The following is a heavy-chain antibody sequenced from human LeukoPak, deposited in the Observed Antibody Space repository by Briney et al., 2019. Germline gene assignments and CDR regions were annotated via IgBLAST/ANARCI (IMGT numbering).Heavy chain of an antibody. V-gene: IGHV3-7*01. D-gene: IGHD6-6*01. Sequence: GGSLRLSCAASGFTFSTYWMSWVRQAPGKGLEWVANIKQDGSEKYYVDSVKGRFTISRDNAKNSLYLQMNTLRPEDTAVYYCAGDVPTAARPNDAFDIWGQGTMVTVSS. CDR2: IKQDGSEK. CDR1: GFTFSTYW. CDR3: AGDVPTAARPNDAFDI. J-gene: IGHJ3*02.